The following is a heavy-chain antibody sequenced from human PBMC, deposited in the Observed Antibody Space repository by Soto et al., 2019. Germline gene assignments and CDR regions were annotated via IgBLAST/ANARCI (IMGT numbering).Heavy chain of an antibody. CDR2: IYSAGST. D-gene: IGHD4-4*01. V-gene: IGHV3-53*01. CDR3: ARAGEQDYSSAIFFDI. Sequence: XGCLRISGSASGLTVSSSYMSWVRQAPGKGLQWVSGIYSAGSTYYANSVKCRFTISRDISTNMVYLQMSSLTDEDTAVYYCARAGEQDYSSAIFFDIWGQGALVTVSS. CDR1: GLTVSSSY. J-gene: IGHJ4*02.